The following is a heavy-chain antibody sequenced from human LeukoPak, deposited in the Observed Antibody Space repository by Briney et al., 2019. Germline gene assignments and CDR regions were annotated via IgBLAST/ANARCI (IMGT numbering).Heavy chain of an antibody. Sequence: SETLSLTCTVSGGSISSGNYYWSWIRQPPGKGLEWIGYIYYSGSTNYNPSLKSRVTISVDTSKNQFSLKLSSVTAADTAVYYCARDFGSGWSGNNWFDPWGQGTLVTVSS. J-gene: IGHJ5*02. D-gene: IGHD6-19*01. CDR2: IYYSGST. V-gene: IGHV4-61*01. CDR1: GGSISSGNYY. CDR3: ARDFGSGWSGNNWFDP.